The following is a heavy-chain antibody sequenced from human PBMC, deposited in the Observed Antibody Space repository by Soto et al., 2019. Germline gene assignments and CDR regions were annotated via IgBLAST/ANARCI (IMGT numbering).Heavy chain of an antibody. D-gene: IGHD4-17*01. CDR3: AKCVGYGDYYYYGMDV. CDR2: ISYDGSNK. J-gene: IGHJ6*02. Sequence: QVQLVESGGGVVQPGRSLRLSCAASGFTFSSYGMHWVRQAPGKGLEWVAVISYDGSNKYYADSVKGRFTISRDNSKNTLYMQRNSLRAEDTAVEYCAKCVGYGDYYYYGMDVWGQGTTVTVSS. CDR1: GFTFSSYG. V-gene: IGHV3-30*18.